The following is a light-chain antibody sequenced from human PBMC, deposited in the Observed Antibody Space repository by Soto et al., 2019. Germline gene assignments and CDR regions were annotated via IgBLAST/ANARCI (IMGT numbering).Light chain of an antibody. Sequence: EIVLTQSPATLSFSPGERATLSCRASQSVSSYLAWYQQKPGQTPRLLIYDASNRATGIPARFSGSGSGTEFTLTIRSLEPEDFAVYYCQQRTSWPITFGQGTRLEIK. J-gene: IGKJ5*01. V-gene: IGKV3-11*01. CDR1: QSVSSY. CDR2: DAS. CDR3: QQRTSWPIT.